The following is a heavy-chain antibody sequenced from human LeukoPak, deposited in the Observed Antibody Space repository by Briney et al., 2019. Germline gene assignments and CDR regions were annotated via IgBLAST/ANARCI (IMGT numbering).Heavy chain of an antibody. CDR1: GFTFSSYS. D-gene: IGHD6-13*01. CDR2: INSSRSTI. V-gene: IGHV3-48*04. Sequence: GGSLRLSCAASGFTFSSYSMNWVRHAPGQGLDRVSYINSSRSTIYYADSVKGRFTISRDNAKNSLYLQMNSLRAEDTAVYYCARDLSDSSSWSYYYYYYMDVWGKGTTVTVSS. J-gene: IGHJ6*03. CDR3: ARDLSDSSSWSYYYYYYMDV.